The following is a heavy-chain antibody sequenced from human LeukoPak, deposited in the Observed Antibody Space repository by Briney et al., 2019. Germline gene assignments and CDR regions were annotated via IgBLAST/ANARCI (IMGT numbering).Heavy chain of an antibody. CDR3: ARAPYGDYDSSNNDAFDI. CDR1: GGSISSYY. V-gene: IGHV4-59*01. J-gene: IGHJ3*02. D-gene: IGHD4-17*01. CDR2: IYYSGST. Sequence: SETLSLTCTVSGGSISSYYWSWIRQPPGKGLEWIGYIYYSGSTNYNPSLKSRVTISVDTSKNQFSLKLSSVTAADTAVYYCARAPYGDYDSSNNDAFDIWGQGTMVTVSS.